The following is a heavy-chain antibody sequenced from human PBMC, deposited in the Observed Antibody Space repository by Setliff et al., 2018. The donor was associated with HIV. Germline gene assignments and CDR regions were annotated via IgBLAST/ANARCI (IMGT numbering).Heavy chain of an antibody. CDR2: IHSSGST. V-gene: IGHV4-4*08. D-gene: IGHD3-22*01. CDR1: SGSVSGYY. Sequence: SETLSLTCSVSSGSVSGYYWGWIRQPPGKKLEWIGYIHSSGSTIYSASLKSRVTISVDTSKNQFSLKLSSVTAADTAVYYCARGRPPVYYYDSSGYPFDYWGQGTLVTVSS. J-gene: IGHJ4*02. CDR3: ARGRPPVYYYDSSGYPFDY.